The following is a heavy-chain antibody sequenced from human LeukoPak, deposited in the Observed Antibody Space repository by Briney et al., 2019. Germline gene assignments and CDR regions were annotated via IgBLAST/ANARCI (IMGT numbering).Heavy chain of an antibody. D-gene: IGHD6-13*01. V-gene: IGHV3-30*04. CDR3: ARSIYSSSWYSYYYYMDV. J-gene: IGHJ6*03. CDR2: ISYVGTNK. Sequence: GKSLRLSCAASGFTFSSYAMHWVRQAPGKGLEWVAVISYVGTNKYYADSVKGRFTISRDNAKNSLYLQMNSLRAEDTAVYYCARSIYSSSWYSYYYYMDVWGKGTTVTISS. CDR1: GFTFSSYA.